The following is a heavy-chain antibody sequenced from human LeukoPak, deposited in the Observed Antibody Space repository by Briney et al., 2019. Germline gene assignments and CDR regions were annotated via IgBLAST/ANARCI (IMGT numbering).Heavy chain of an antibody. D-gene: IGHD6-25*01. J-gene: IGHJ6*03. CDR1: GYSISSAFY. CDR2: VYLSGST. Sequence: SETLSLTSTVSGYSISSAFYWGWIRQAPGKGLEWIGSVYLSGSTYYNPSLKSRVTISLDTSKNQFSLKLTSVTAADTAVYYCARVAAYYYYYMDVWGKGTTVTVSS. V-gene: IGHV4-38-2*02. CDR3: ARVAAYYYYYMDV.